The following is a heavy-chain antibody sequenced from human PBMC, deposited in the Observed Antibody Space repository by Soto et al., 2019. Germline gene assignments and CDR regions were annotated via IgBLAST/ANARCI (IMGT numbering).Heavy chain of an antibody. D-gene: IGHD4-4*01. J-gene: IGHJ5*02. V-gene: IGHV1-18*01. CDR1: GYTFTDYD. Sequence: QGQLVQSGAEVKKPGASVKVSCKASGYTFTDYDISWVRQAPGQGLEWMGWISVDNGTTKYVESLQSSVTMTPITSSTPTYLAVRSLRSDDTAVYYCARTSVSNYNGFDPWGQGTLLAVSS. CDR2: ISVDNGTT. CDR3: ARTSVSNYNGFDP.